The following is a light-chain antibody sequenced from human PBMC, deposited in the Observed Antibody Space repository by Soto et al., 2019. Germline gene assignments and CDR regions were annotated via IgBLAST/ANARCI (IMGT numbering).Light chain of an antibody. Sequence: EIVLTQSPGTLSFSPGERATLSCRASQSVSSSYLAWYQQKPGQAPRLLIYGASSRATGIPDRFSGSGSGTDFTLTISRLEPEDFAVYYCQQYGSSPTFGQGPKVEIK. CDR1: QSVSSSY. CDR2: GAS. CDR3: QQYGSSPT. V-gene: IGKV3-20*01. J-gene: IGKJ1*01.